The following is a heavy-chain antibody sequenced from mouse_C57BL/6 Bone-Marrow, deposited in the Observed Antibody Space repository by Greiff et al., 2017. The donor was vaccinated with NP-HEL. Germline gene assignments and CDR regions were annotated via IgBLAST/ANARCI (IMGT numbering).Heavy chain of an antibody. Sequence: EVQLVESGGGLVKPGGSLKLSCAASGFTFSSYTMPWVRQTPEKRLEWVATISGGGGNTYYPDSVKGRFTISRDNAKNTLYLQMSSLRSEDTALYYCARPCYGSSLWYFDVWGTGTTVTVSS. CDR3: ARPCYGSSLWYFDV. J-gene: IGHJ1*03. D-gene: IGHD1-1*01. CDR2: ISGGGGNT. CDR1: GFTFSSYT. V-gene: IGHV5-9*01.